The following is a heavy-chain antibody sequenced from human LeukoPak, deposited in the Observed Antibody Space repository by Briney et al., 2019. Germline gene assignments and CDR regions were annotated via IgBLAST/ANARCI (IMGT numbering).Heavy chain of an antibody. V-gene: IGHV3-23*01. J-gene: IGHJ3*02. D-gene: IGHD5-18*01. CDR1: GFTFSSYV. Sequence: GALRLSCAASGFTFSSYVMTWVRQGPGKGLEWVSSLSGSGGGTFYADSVEGRFTISRDNSKNTLYLQMNSLRAEDTAVYYCARGGYSYGYAFDIWGQGTMVTVSS. CDR2: LSGSGGGT. CDR3: ARGGYSYGYAFDI.